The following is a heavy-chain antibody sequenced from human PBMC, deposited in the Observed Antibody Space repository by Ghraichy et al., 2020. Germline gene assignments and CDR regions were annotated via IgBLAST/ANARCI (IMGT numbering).Heavy chain of an antibody. CDR3: ARVFGEYSYGHTDY. D-gene: IGHD5-18*01. V-gene: IGHV3-7*01. J-gene: IGHJ4*02. Sequence: GGSLRLSCAASGFTFSSYWMSWVRQAPGKGLEWVANIKQDGSEKYYVDSVKGRFTISRDNAKNSLYLQMNSLRAEDTAVYYCARVFGEYSYGHTDYWGQGTLVTVSS. CDR2: IKQDGSEK. CDR1: GFTFSSYW.